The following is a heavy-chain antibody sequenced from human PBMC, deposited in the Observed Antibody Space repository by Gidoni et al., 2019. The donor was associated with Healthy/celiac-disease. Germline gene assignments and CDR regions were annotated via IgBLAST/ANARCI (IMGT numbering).Heavy chain of an antibody. V-gene: IGHV1-69*01. CDR2: IIPIFGTA. CDR1: GGTFSSYA. CDR3: ASATYYYDSSGEGGDY. D-gene: IGHD3-22*01. J-gene: IGHJ4*02. Sequence: QVQLVQSGAEVKKPGSSVKASCKASGGTFSSYAISWVRQAPGQGLEWMGGIIPIFGTANYAQKFQGRVTITADESTSTAYMELSSLRSEDTAVYYCASATYYYDSSGEGGDYWGQGTLVTVSS.